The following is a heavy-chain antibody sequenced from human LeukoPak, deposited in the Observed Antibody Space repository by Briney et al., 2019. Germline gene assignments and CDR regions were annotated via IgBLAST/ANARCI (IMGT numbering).Heavy chain of an antibody. D-gene: IGHD2-21*01. CDR3: AKDLRWGGYGITYYYYGMDV. J-gene: IGHJ6*02. Sequence: GGSLRLSCAASGFTFSSYAMSWVRQAPGKGLEWVSAISGSGGSTYYADSVKGRFTISRDNSKNTLYLQMNSLRAEDTAVYYCAKDLRWGGYGITYYYYGMDVWGQGTTVTVSS. CDR1: GFTFSSYA. CDR2: ISGSGGST. V-gene: IGHV3-23*01.